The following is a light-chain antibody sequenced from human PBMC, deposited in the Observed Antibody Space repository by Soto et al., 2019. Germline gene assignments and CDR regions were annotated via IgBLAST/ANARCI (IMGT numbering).Light chain of an antibody. CDR2: GTS. CDR3: QQYSTLPTT. J-gene: IGKJ3*01. CDR1: QSVSSSY. Sequence: EIVLTQSLGTLSLSPGERATLSCMASQSVSSSYLAWYQQKPGQAPRLLSYGTSIRATGIPDRFRGSGSGTDFTLTISKLEPEDFTIYYCQQYSTLPTTFGPGTKVDI. V-gene: IGKV3-20*01.